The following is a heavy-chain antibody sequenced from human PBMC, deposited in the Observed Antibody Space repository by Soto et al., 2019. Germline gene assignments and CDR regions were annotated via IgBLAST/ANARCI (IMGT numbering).Heavy chain of an antibody. CDR2: ISGSGDTT. J-gene: IGHJ4*02. V-gene: IGHV3-23*01. Sequence: GGSLRLSCAASGFTVSSYAMSWVRQAPGKGLEWVSGISGSGDTTYYADSVKGRFTISRDSSKNTLNLQMNSLRAEDTAVYYCAKDRLPAATTEFFGDWGQGTLVTVSS. D-gene: IGHD2-2*01. CDR3: AKDRLPAATTEFFGD. CDR1: GFTVSSYA.